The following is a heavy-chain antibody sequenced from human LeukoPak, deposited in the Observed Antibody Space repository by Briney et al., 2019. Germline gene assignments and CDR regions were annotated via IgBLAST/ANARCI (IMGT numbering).Heavy chain of an antibody. CDR3: ARGIVGVVVPAAIGSMV. J-gene: IGHJ4*02. CDR2: ISSSSSYI. Sequence: PGGSLRLSCAASGFTFSSYSMNWVRQAPGKGLEWVSSISSSSSYIYYADSVKGRFTISRDNAKNSLYLQMNSLRAEDTAVYYCARGIVGVVVPAAIGSMVWGQGTLVTVSS. V-gene: IGHV3-21*01. D-gene: IGHD2-2*02. CDR1: GFTFSSYS.